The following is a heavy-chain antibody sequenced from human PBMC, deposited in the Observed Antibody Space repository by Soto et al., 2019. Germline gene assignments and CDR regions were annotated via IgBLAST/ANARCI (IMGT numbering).Heavy chain of an antibody. Sequence: QVQLVQSGAEVKKPGSSVKVSCKASGGTFSSYAISWVRQAPGQGLEWMGGIIPIFGTANYAQKFQGRVTITAVEATSTAYMELSSLRCDATAVYYCAGYYSGSGIYSAPYYYYGMDVWGQGTTVTVSS. CDR3: AGYYSGSGIYSAPYYYYGMDV. CDR1: GGTFSSYA. CDR2: IIPIFGTA. D-gene: IGHD3-10*01. V-gene: IGHV1-69*12. J-gene: IGHJ6*02.